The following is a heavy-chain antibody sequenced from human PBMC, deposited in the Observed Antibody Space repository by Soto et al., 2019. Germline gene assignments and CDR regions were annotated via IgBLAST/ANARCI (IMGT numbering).Heavy chain of an antibody. Sequence: EVQLVESGGGLVQPGRSLRLSCAASGFTFDDFAMHWVRRVPGKGLEWVSSITWNSNVIGYADSVKGRFTISRDNAKNSLYLQMNSLRPADTAFYYCRRGGPDAFCGGGRCYFDYWGQGTLVTVSS. J-gene: IGHJ4*02. D-gene: IGHD2-15*01. CDR1: GFTFDDFA. CDR3: RRGGPDAFCGGGRCYFDY. CDR2: ITWNSNVI. V-gene: IGHV3-9*01.